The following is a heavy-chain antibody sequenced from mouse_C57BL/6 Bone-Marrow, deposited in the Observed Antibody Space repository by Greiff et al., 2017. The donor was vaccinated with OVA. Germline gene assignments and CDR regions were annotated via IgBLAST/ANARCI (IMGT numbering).Heavy chain of an antibody. J-gene: IGHJ2*01. CDR3: ARKGDYSTHFDD. CDR2: IYPGSGNT. Sequence: QVQLQQSGAELVRPGASVKLSCKASGYTFTDYYINWVKQRPGQGLEWIARIYPGSGNTYYNEKFKGKATLTAEKSSSTAYMQLSSLTSEDSAVYFGARKGDYSTHFDDWGQGTTLTVSS. V-gene: IGHV1-76*01. CDR1: GYTFTDYY. D-gene: IGHD2-5*01.